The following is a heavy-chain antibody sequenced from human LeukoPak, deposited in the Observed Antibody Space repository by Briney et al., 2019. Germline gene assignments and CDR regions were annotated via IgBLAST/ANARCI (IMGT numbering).Heavy chain of an antibody. Sequence: GGSLRLSCAASGFTFSSYGMHWVRQAPGKGLEWVAFIRYDGSNKYYADSVKGRFTISRDNSKNTLYLQMNSLRAEDTALYYCARSYLRGGSGYGPPSLGAFDIWGQGTMVTVPS. D-gene: IGHD3-22*01. J-gene: IGHJ3*02. CDR1: GFTFSSYG. CDR3: ARSYLRGGSGYGPPSLGAFDI. CDR2: IRYDGSNK. V-gene: IGHV3-30*02.